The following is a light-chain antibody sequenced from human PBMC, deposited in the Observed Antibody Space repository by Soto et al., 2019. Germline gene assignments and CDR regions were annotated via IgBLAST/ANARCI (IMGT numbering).Light chain of an antibody. CDR1: QSVSSN. J-gene: IGKJ5*01. CDR2: GAS. Sequence: EIVMTQSPATLSVSPWERATLSCRASQSVSSNLAWYQQKPGQAPRLLIYGASSRATGIPVRFSGSGSGTEFTLTISSLQSEDFAVYYCQQYNNWPLTFGQGTRLENK. V-gene: IGKV3-15*01. CDR3: QQYNNWPLT.